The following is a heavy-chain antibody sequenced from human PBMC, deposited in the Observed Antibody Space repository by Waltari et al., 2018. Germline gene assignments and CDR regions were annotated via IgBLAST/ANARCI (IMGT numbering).Heavy chain of an antibody. Sequence: QVQLQESGPGLVKPSQTLSLTCPVPGGPISSGGYYGSWIRRHPGKGRGWIGYIYHSGSTYYNPSLKSRVTISVDRSKNQFSLKLSSVTAADTAVYYCAREAYCSSTSCYEGYYYGMDVWGQGTTVTVSS. J-gene: IGHJ6*02. V-gene: IGHV4-30-2*01. CDR2: IYHSGST. D-gene: IGHD2-2*01. CDR1: GGPISSGGYY. CDR3: AREAYCSSTSCYEGYYYGMDV.